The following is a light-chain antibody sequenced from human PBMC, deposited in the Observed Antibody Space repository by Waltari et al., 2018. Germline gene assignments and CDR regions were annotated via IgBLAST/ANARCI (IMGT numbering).Light chain of an antibody. CDR3: QQYWSTPWT. J-gene: IGKJ1*01. CDR2: WAS. V-gene: IGKV4-1*01. CDR1: QTVLYSSNNKNY. Sequence: VMTQSPDSLAVSLGERATINCKSSQTVLYSSNNKNYLAWYQQKPGQPPKLLIYWASTRESGVPDRFSGSGSGTDFTLTISSLQAEDVAVYYCQQYWSTPWTFGRGTKVEIK.